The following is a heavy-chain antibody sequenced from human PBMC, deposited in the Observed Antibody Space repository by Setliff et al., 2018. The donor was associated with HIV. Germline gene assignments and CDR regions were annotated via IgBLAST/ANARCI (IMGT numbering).Heavy chain of an antibody. V-gene: IGHV4-59*02. CDR1: GGSVSDYF. CDR3: ARGHTWNYYGGDYFDY. D-gene: IGHD1-7*01. J-gene: IGHJ4*02. Sequence: SETLALTCTVSGGSVSDYFWNWIRQPPGKGLEWIGYIYYSGSTNYNPSLESRVSISVDTSKNQFSLRLSSVTAADTAVYYCARGHTWNYYGGDYFDYWGQGSLVTVSS. CDR2: IYYSGST.